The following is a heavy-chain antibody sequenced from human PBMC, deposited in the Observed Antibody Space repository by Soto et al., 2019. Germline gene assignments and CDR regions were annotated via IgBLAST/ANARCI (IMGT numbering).Heavy chain of an antibody. Sequence: QVQLVQSGAEVKKPGASVKVSCKASGYTFTSYGISWVRQAPGQGLEWMGWISAYSGNTNDAQKIQDRVTMTTDTSTSTAYMELRSLRADDTALYYCARVIFGVDSFDYWGKGTLVTVSS. D-gene: IGHD3-3*01. CDR1: GYTFTSYG. J-gene: IGHJ4*02. CDR2: ISAYSGNT. CDR3: ARVIFGVDSFDY. V-gene: IGHV1-18*01.